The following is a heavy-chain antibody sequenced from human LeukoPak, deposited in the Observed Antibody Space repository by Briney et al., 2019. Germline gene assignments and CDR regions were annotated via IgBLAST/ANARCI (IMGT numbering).Heavy chain of an antibody. CDR3: ARDGPTTRMNYYYYYGMDV. D-gene: IGHD1-1*01. J-gene: IGHJ6*02. CDR2: ISSSGSTI. V-gene: IGHV3-11*01. Sequence: PGGSLRLSCAASGFTFSDYYMSWIRQAPGKGLEWVSYISSSGSTIYYADSVKGRFTISRDNAKNSLYLQMNSLRAEDTAVYYCARDGPTTRMNYYYYYGMDVWGQGTTVTVSS. CDR1: GFTFSDYY.